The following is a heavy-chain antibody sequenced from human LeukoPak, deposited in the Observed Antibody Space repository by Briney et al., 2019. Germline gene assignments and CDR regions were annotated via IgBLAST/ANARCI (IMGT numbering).Heavy chain of an antibody. Sequence: ASVKVSCKVSGYTLTELSMHWVRHAPGKGLEWMGRFDPEDGETIYAQKFQGRVTMTEDTSTDTAYMELSSLRSEDTAVYYCAISRFRYYYGAFDIWGQGTMVTVSS. D-gene: IGHD3-10*01. CDR2: FDPEDGET. J-gene: IGHJ3*02. CDR3: AISRFRYYYGAFDI. CDR1: GYTLTELS. V-gene: IGHV1-24*01.